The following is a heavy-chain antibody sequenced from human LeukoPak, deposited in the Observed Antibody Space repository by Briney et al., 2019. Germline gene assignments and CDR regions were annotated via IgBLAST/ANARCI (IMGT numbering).Heavy chain of an antibody. CDR3: ARDYDFWSGYYIYYYYGMDV. D-gene: IGHD3-3*01. V-gene: IGHV3-30-3*01. J-gene: IGHJ6*02. CDR2: ISYDGSNK. CDR1: GFTFSSYA. Sequence: GGSLRLSCAASGFTFSSYAMHWVRQAPGKGLEWVAVISYDGSNKYYADSVRGRFTISRDNSKNTLYLQMNSLRAEDTAVYYCARDYDFWSGYYIYYYYGMDVWGQGTTVTVSS.